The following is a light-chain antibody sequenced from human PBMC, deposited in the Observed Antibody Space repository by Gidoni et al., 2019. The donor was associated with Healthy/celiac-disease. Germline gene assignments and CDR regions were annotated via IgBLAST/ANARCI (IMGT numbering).Light chain of an antibody. Sequence: DIQMTQSPSSLSASVGDRVTITCRASQSISSYLNWYQQKQGKATKLLIYAAASLQSEVPSRFSGSGSGTDVTLTISSLQPEDVATYYYQQSYSTYPLTFGGGTKVEIK. CDR2: AAA. CDR1: QSISSY. V-gene: IGKV1-39*01. J-gene: IGKJ4*01. CDR3: QQSYSTYPLT.